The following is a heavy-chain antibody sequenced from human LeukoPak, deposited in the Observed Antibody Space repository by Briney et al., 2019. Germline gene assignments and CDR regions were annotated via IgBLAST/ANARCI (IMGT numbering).Heavy chain of an antibody. CDR2: IRSDGGET. D-gene: IGHD3-10*01. Sequence: GGSLRLSCGAAGISFTDHWLHWVRQAPGKGLVWVSRIRSDGGETNYADSVKGRFTISRDNAKNTLYLQMNSLGVEDTAVYYCGRDAVLGSGSIDCWGQGVLVTVSS. J-gene: IGHJ4*02. CDR3: GRDAVLGSGSIDC. V-gene: IGHV3-74*01. CDR1: GISFTDHW.